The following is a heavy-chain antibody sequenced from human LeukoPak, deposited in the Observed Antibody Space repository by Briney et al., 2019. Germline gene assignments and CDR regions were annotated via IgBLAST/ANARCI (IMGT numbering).Heavy chain of an antibody. CDR1: GGSISSSSYY. J-gene: IGHJ4*02. Sequence: PSETLSLTCTVSGGSISSSSYYWGWIRQPPGKGLEWIGSIYYSGSTYYNPSLKSRVTISADTSKNQFSLKLSSVTAADTAVYYCARNVEMATITRVDYWGQGTLVTVSS. CDR2: IYYSGST. V-gene: IGHV4-39*01. CDR3: ARNVEMATITRVDY. D-gene: IGHD5-24*01.